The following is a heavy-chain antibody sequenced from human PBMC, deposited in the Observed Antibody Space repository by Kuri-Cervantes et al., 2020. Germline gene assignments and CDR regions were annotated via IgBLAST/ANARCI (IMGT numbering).Heavy chain of an antibody. CDR2: IYPGDSDT. Sequence: GESLKISCKGSGYSFTNYWIVWVRQMPGKGLEWMGIIYPGDSDTRYSPSFQGQATISADKSISTAYLQWSSLKASDTAIYYCARRLSSSSAYLDYWGQGTLVTDSS. D-gene: IGHD6-6*01. V-gene: IGHV5-51*01. J-gene: IGHJ4*02. CDR3: ARRLSSSSAYLDY. CDR1: GYSFTNYW.